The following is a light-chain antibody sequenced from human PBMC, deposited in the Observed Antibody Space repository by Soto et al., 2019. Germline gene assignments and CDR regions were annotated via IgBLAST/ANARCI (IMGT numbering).Light chain of an antibody. CDR2: DAS. V-gene: IGKV3-15*01. Sequence: EILLTQSQDTLSVSPGERLTLSCLASQSISRTLAWYQQRPGQAPRLLIYDASTRATVIPARFSGSGSGTEFTLTISSLQSEDFAVYYCQQYNDWPPITFGQGTRLEIK. CDR3: QQYNDWPPIT. CDR1: QSISRT. J-gene: IGKJ5*01.